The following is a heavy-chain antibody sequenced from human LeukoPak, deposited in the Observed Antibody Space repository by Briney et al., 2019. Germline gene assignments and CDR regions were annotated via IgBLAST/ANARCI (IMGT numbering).Heavy chain of an antibody. CDR2: ITSGSSYI. V-gene: IGHV3-21*01. J-gene: IGHJ6*04. Sequence: GGSLRLSCAASGFTFSSYNMNWVRQAPGQGLEWVSSITSGSSYIYYADSVKGRFTISRDNSKNTLYLQMNSLRAEDTAVYYCAELGITMIGGVWGKGTTVTISS. CDR3: AELGITMIGGV. D-gene: IGHD3-10*02. CDR1: GFTFSSYN.